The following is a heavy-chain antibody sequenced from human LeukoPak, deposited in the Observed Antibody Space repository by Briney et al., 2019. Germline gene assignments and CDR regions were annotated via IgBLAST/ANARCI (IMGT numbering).Heavy chain of an antibody. V-gene: IGHV3-73*01. CDR1: XXTFNGSA. D-gene: IGHD4-17*01. Sequence: GGXXXLSCXXSXXTFNGSALXWVRQASGQGLEWVGRIRSKAHRYATAYAASVKGSFTVSRDDSKNMAYLQMNSLKTEDTAIYYCTRRHYGDYVVDNWGQGTLVTVSS. CDR3: TRRHYGDYVVDN. J-gene: IGHJ4*02. CDR2: IRSKAHRYAT.